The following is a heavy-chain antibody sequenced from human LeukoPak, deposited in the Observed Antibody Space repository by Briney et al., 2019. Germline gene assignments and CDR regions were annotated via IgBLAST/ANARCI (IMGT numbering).Heavy chain of an antibody. CDR2: ISDRSTHI. CDR3: ARDSGLDTGYEKRFDY. V-gene: IGHV3-21*01. CDR1: GFTFSNYS. J-gene: IGHJ4*02. D-gene: IGHD5-12*01. Sequence: PGGSLRLSCAASGFTFSNYSMNWVRQAPGKGLEWVSSISDRSTHIYYADSLKGRFAISRDNAKNSLYLQMNSLRAEDTAVYYCARDSGLDTGYEKRFDYWGQGTLVTVSS.